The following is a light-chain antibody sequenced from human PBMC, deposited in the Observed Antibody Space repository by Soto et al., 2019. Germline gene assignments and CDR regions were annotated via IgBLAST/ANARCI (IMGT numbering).Light chain of an antibody. CDR2: AAS. V-gene: IGKV1-39*01. J-gene: IGKJ5*01. Sequence: DIQMTQXPSSLSASVGDRVTITCRASESIARHLNWYQQKPGKAPNLLIYAASSLQNGVPSRFRGGGSGTDFTLTINNLQPEDFATNYCQQTYSTLSITFGQGTRLEIK. CDR1: ESIARH. CDR3: QQTYSTLSIT.